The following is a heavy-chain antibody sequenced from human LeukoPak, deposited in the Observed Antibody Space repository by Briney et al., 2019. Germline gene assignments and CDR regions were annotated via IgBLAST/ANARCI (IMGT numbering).Heavy chain of an antibody. CDR1: GFTFSSYA. CDR3: AKGGVWEYYYDSSGYYYYFDY. J-gene: IGHJ4*02. D-gene: IGHD3-22*01. Sequence: GGSLRLSCAASGFTFSSYAMHWVRQAPGKGLEWVAFIRYDGSNKYYADSVKGRFTISRDNSKNTLYLQMNSLRAEDTAVYYCAKGGVWEYYYDSSGYYYYFDYWGQGTLVTVSS. V-gene: IGHV3-30*02. CDR2: IRYDGSNK.